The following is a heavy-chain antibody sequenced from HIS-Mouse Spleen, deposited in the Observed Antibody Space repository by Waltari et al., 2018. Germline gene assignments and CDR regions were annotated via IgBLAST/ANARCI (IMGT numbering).Heavy chain of an antibody. CDR2: INPNSGGT. Sequence: QVQLVQSGAEVKKPGAAVKVSCKASGYTFTGYYMHWVRQAPGQGLEWMGWINPNSGGTNYAQKFPGRVTMTRDTSISTAYMELSRLRSDDTAVYYCARDSSPKGIVGATGHDAFDIWGQGTMVTVSS. CDR1: GYTFTGYY. V-gene: IGHV1-2*02. CDR3: ARDSSPKGIVGATGHDAFDI. J-gene: IGHJ3*02. D-gene: IGHD1-26*01.